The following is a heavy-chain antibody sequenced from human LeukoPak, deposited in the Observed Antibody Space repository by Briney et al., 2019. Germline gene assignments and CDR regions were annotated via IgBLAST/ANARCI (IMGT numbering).Heavy chain of an antibody. CDR2: ISGSGGST. Sequence: PGESLTPSSALSGLTFSSLAVSWVRPAPGDGREWVSAISGSGGSTYYADAVKGRFTISRDNSKNTLYLQMNSLRAEGTVVYDCAKGADIVVVPAAISFDYWGQGTLVTVSS. V-gene: IGHV3-23*01. CDR1: GLTFSSLA. D-gene: IGHD2-2*01. J-gene: IGHJ4*02. CDR3: AKGADIVVVPAAISFDY.